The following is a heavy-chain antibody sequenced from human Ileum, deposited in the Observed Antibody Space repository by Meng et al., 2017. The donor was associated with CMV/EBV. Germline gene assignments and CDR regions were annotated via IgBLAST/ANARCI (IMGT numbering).Heavy chain of an antibody. CDR3: ARTGDAGYFDL. D-gene: IGHD7-27*01. CDR1: GYTFISYY. CDR2: INPNGGST. V-gene: IGHV1-46*01. Sequence: QVQQGQSGAEVKNPGSSVMVSCKASGYTFISYYMHWVRQAPGQGLEWMGLINPNGGSTGYAQKFQGRVTMTRDTSTGTVYMELSSLRSEDTAVYYCARTGDAGYFDLWGRGTLVTVSS. J-gene: IGHJ2*01.